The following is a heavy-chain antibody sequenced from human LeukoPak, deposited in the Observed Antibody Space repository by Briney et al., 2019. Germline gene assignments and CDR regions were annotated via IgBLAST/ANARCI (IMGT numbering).Heavy chain of an antibody. CDR3: AKDITTVVKAFDI. Sequence: QSGGSLRLSCAASGFTFDDYAIHWVRQAPGKGLEWVSGISWNSGTIGYADSVKGRFTISRDNAKNSLYLQMNSLRAEDTALYYCAKDITTVVKAFDIWGQGTMVTVSS. D-gene: IGHD4-23*01. CDR2: ISWNSGTI. CDR1: GFTFDDYA. V-gene: IGHV3-9*01. J-gene: IGHJ3*02.